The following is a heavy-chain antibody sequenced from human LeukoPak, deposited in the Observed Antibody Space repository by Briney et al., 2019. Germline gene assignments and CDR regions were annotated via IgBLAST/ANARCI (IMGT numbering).Heavy chain of an antibody. J-gene: IGHJ4*02. Sequence: GGSLRLSCAASGFTFSNAWMCWVRQAPGKGLEWVGRIKSKTDGGTTDYAAPVKGRFTVSRDDSKNTLYMQMNSLKTEDTAVYYCTTLYYDFWSGYALNLFDYWGQGTLVTVSS. CDR3: TTLYYDFWSGYALNLFDY. CDR1: GFTFSNAW. CDR2: IKSKTDGGTT. D-gene: IGHD3-3*01. V-gene: IGHV3-15*01.